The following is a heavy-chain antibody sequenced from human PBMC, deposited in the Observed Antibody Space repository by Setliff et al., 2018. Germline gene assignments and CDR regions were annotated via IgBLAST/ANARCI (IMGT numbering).Heavy chain of an antibody. J-gene: IGHJ5*02. CDR1: GDSISSGSYY. CDR2: FHTGGST. D-gene: IGHD3-3*01. CDR3: ARAGPTVTFFRVLVISWWDP. Sequence: PSETLSLTCTVSGDSISSGSYYWTWIRQPAGKGLEWIGHFHTGGSTNYTRSLRSRVSIPVDTSKNHFSLKLSSVTAADTATYYCARAGPTVTFFRVLVISWWDPWGQGSLVTVSS. V-gene: IGHV4-61*09.